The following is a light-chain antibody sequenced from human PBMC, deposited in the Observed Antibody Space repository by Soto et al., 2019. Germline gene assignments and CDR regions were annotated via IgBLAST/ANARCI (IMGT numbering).Light chain of an antibody. CDR3: HQYYDWPPWT. V-gene: IGKV3-15*01. J-gene: IGKJ1*01. Sequence: ETLLTQSPATLSVAPGETATLSCRASQSVSNSLAWYRQRPGQPPSPLIYATSTRATGVPARFTGSGSGTEFTLTISSMQSEDFAVYYCHQYYDWPPWTFGQGPQVDTK. CDR1: QSVSNS. CDR2: ATS.